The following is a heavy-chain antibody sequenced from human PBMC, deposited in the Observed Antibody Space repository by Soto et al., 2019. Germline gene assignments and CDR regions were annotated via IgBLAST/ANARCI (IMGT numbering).Heavy chain of an antibody. V-gene: IGHV3-33*01. J-gene: IGHJ2*01. CDR3: ARDYDSSGYPRWYFDL. CDR1: GFTFSSYG. Sequence: QVQLVESGGGVVQPGRSLRLSCAASGFTFSSYGMQWVRQAPGKGLEWVAVIWYDGSNKYYADSVKGRFTISRDNSKNTLYLKMNSLRAEDTAVYYCARDYDSSGYPRWYFDLWGRGTLVTVSS. CDR2: IWYDGSNK. D-gene: IGHD3-22*01.